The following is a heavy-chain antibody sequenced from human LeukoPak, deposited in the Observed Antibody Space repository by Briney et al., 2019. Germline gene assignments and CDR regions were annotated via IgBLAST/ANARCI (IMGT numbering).Heavy chain of an antibody. D-gene: IGHD1-26*01. CDR2: INPNSGGT. Sequence: RASVKVSCKASGYTFTGYYMHWVRQAPGQGLEWMGWINPNSGGTNYAQKFQGRVTMTRDTSISTAYMELSRLRSDDTAVYYCARAWEPLRGYYFDYWGQGTLVTVFS. V-gene: IGHV1-2*02. J-gene: IGHJ4*02. CDR3: ARAWEPLRGYYFDY. CDR1: GYTFTGYY.